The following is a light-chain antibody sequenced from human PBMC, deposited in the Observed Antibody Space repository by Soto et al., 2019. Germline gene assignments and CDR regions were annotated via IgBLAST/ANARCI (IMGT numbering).Light chain of an antibody. CDR3: KYSSDWCASIT. J-gene: IGKJ5*01. CDR1: QNIGNN. V-gene: IGKV3-15*01. CDR2: AAS. Sequence: QNIGNNLAWYQQSPGQAPRLLIYAASTRATGIPPRFSGSGSGTYFTLTDSILQSYDFAFFFRKYSSDWCASITCGWGTRLENK.